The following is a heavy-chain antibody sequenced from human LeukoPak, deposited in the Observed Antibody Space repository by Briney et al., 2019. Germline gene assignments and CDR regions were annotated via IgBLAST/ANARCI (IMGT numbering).Heavy chain of an antibody. CDR1: GFTFSSYE. CDR2: ISSSGSTI. Sequence: GGSLRLSCAASGFTFSSYEMNWVRQAPGKGLEWVSYISSSGSTIYYADSVKGRFTISRDNAKNSLYLQMHSLRAEDTAVYYCARDPSSSWADAFDIWGQGTMVTVSS. CDR3: ARDPSSSWADAFDI. D-gene: IGHD6-13*01. V-gene: IGHV3-48*03. J-gene: IGHJ3*02.